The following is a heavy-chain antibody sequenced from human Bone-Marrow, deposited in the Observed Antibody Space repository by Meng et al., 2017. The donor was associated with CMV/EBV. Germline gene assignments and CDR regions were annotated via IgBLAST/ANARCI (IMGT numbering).Heavy chain of an antibody. CDR1: GYTFATYG. CDR2: ISTYNANT. J-gene: IGHJ4*02. V-gene: IGHV1-18*01. D-gene: IGHD1-26*01. CDR3: ARGVGASKVSIFDY. Sequence: ASVKVSCKTSGYTFATYGISWVRQAPGQGLEWMGWISTYNANTNYAQNLQGRVTMTTDTSTTTVYMELRSLTSDDTAVYYCARGVGASKVSIFDYWGQGTLVTVSS.